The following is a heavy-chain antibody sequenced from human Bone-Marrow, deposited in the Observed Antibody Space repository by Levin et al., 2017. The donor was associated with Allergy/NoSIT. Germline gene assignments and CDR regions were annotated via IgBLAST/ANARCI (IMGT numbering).Heavy chain of an antibody. Sequence: PGGSLRLSCAASGFTFSSYWMSWVRQAPGKGLEWVANIKQEGNEKDYVDSVKGRFTISRDNAKNSLSLQMNSLRAEDTAIYYCARGLTYYFDSSGSNIVDYFDQWGQGTLVTVSS. CDR2: IKQEGNEK. CDR3: ARGLTYYFDSSGSNIVDYFDQ. CDR1: GFTFSSYW. D-gene: IGHD3-22*01. V-gene: IGHV3-7*01. J-gene: IGHJ4*02.